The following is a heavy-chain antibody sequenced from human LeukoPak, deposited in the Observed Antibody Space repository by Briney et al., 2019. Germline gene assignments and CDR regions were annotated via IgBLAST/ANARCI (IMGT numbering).Heavy chain of an antibody. Sequence: SGTLSLTCAVSGGSISSSNWWRWVRQPPGKGLEWIGEIYHSGSTNYNPSLKSRVTISVDKSKNQFSLKLSSVTAADTAVYYCARMRHFYDSSGYLGGDYYYYGLDVWGQGTTVTVSS. CDR3: ARMRHFYDSSGYLGGDYYYYGLDV. D-gene: IGHD3-22*01. CDR1: GGSISSSNW. J-gene: IGHJ6*02. V-gene: IGHV4-4*02. CDR2: IYHSGST.